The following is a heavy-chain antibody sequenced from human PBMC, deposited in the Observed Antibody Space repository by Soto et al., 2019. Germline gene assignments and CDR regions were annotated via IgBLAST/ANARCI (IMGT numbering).Heavy chain of an antibody. CDR1: GGSFSGYY. Sequence: SETLSLTCAVYGGSFSGYYWSWIRQPPGKGLEWIGEINHSGSTNYNPSLKSRVTISVDTSKNQFSLKLSSVTAADTAVYYCAGGTGTTTVSYYYYYMDVWGKGTTVT. CDR3: AGGTGTTTVSYYYYYMDV. CDR2: INHSGST. J-gene: IGHJ6*03. D-gene: IGHD1-1*01. V-gene: IGHV4-34*01.